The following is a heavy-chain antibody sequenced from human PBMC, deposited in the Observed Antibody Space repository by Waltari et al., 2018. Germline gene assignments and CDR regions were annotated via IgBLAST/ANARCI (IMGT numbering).Heavy chain of an antibody. J-gene: IGHJ4*02. V-gene: IGHV2-26*01. CDR2: IFSNDEK. D-gene: IGHD5-12*01. CDR1: GFSLSNARMG. Sequence: QVTLKESGPVLVKPTETLTLTCTVSGFSLSNARMGVSWIRQPPGKALEWLAHIFSNDEKSYSTSLKSRLTISKDTSKSQVVLTMTNMDPVDIATYYCARKKGDGYNFLLDYWGQGTLVTVSS. CDR3: ARKKGDGYNFLLDY.